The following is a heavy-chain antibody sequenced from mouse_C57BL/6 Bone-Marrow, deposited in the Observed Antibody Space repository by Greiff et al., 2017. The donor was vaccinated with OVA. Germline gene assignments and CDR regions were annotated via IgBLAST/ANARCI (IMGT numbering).Heavy chain of an antibody. Sequence: LMESEGGLVQPGSSMKLSCTASGFTFSDYYIAWVRQVPEKGLEWVANINYDGSSTYYLDSLMSRFIISRDNAKNILYLQMSSLKSEDTATYYCARDLWYFDVWGTGTTVTVSS. CDR2: INYDGSST. CDR1: GFTFSDYY. J-gene: IGHJ1*03. V-gene: IGHV5-16*01. CDR3: ARDLWYFDV.